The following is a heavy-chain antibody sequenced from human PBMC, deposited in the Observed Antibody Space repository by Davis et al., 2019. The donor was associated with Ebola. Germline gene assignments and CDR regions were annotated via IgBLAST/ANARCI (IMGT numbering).Heavy chain of an antibody. V-gene: IGHV1-2*04. CDR1: GYTFTGYY. D-gene: IGHD6-13*01. CDR3: ASTPVPPGYSSSWYFSSLDY. CDR2: INPNSGGT. Sequence: ASVKVSCKPSGYTFTGYYMHWVRQAPGQGLEWMGWINPNSGGTNYAQKFQGWVTMTRDTSISTAYMELSRLRSDDTAVYYCASTPVPPGYSSSWYFSSLDYWGQGTLVTVSS. J-gene: IGHJ4*02.